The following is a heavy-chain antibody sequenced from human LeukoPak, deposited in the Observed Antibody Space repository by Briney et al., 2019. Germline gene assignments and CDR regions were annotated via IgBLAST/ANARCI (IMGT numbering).Heavy chain of an antibody. CDR3: ARVGYDFWSGYYTGIDYYYYYMDV. D-gene: IGHD3-3*01. J-gene: IGHJ6*03. V-gene: IGHV3-7*01. CDR2: IKQDGSEK. Sequence: GGSLRLSCAASGFTFSSYWMSWVRQAPGKGLEWVANIKQDGSEKYYVDSVKGRFTISRDNAKNSLYLQMNSLRAEDTAVYYCARVGYDFWSGYYTGIDYYYYYMDVWGKGTTVTVSS. CDR1: GFTFSSYW.